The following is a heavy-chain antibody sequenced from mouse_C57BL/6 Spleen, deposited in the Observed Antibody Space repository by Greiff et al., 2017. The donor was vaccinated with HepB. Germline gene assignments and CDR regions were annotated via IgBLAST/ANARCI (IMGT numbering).Heavy chain of an antibody. J-gene: IGHJ4*01. CDR2: INYDGSST. V-gene: IGHV5-16*01. CDR3: ARGGRLGSSCAMDY. Sequence: EVQRVESEGGLVQPGSSMKLSCTASGFTFSDYYMAWVRQVPEKGLEWVANINYDGSSTYYLDSLKSRFIISRDNAKNILYLQMSSLKSEDTATYYCARGGRLGSSCAMDYWGQGTSVTVSS. D-gene: IGHD1-1*01. CDR1: GFTFSDYY.